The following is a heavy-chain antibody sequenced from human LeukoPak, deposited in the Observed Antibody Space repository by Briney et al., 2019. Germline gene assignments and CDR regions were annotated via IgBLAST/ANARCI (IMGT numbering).Heavy chain of an antibody. CDR1: GFTFSSYG. V-gene: IGHV3-33*01. Sequence: GGSLGLSCAASGFTFSSYGMHWVRQAPGKGLEWVAVIWYDGSNKYYADSVKGRFTISRDNSKNTLYLQMNSLRAEDTAVYYCARSRQQWLGSYGMDVWGKGTTVTVSS. CDR3: ARSRQQWLGSYGMDV. D-gene: IGHD6-19*01. J-gene: IGHJ6*04. CDR2: IWYDGSNK.